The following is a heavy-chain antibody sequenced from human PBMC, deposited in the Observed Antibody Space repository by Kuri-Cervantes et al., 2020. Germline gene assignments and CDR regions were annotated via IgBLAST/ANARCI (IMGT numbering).Heavy chain of an antibody. CDR2: FDPEDGET. CDR1: GYTLTELS. CDR3: ATGVQAFVWELFQH. J-gene: IGHJ1*01. V-gene: IGHV1-24*01. Sequence: ASVKVSCKVSGYTLTELSMHWVRQAPGKGLEWMGGFDPEDGETIYAQKFQGRVTMTEDTSTDTAYMELSSLRSEDTAVYYCATGVQAFVWELFQHWGQGTLVTVSS. D-gene: IGHD1-26*01.